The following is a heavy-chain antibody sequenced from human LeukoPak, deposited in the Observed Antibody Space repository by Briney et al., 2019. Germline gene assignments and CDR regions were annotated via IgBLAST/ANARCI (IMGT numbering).Heavy chain of an antibody. CDR3: ARDYDYGDYVRFDY. CDR2: IIPIFGTA. J-gene: IGHJ4*02. D-gene: IGHD4-17*01. Sequence: SVKVSCKASGGTFSSYAISWVRQAPGQGLEWMGRIIPIFGTANCAQKFQGRVTITTDESTSTAYMELSSLRSEDPAVYYCARDYDYGDYVRFDYWGQGTLVTVSS. V-gene: IGHV1-69*05. CDR1: GGTFSSYA.